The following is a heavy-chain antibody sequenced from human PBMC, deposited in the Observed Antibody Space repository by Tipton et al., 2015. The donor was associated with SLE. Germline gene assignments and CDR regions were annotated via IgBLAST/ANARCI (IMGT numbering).Heavy chain of an antibody. D-gene: IGHD4/OR15-4a*01. CDR2: I. V-gene: IGHV3-48*03. Sequence: GSLRLSCAASGLTFSTYELNWVRQAPGKGLEWVSYIKGRFTISRDNAKKSLYLQMNSLRGEDTAIYYCVRLKGAGAVYYFDYWGQGTLVTVSS. CDR1: GLTFSTYE. J-gene: IGHJ4*02. CDR3: VRLKGAGAVYYFDY.